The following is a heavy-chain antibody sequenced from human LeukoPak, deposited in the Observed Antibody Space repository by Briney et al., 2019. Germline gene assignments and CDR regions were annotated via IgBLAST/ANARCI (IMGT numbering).Heavy chain of an antibody. CDR1: GFTFSSYS. CDR2: ISSSSSYI. Sequence: GGSLRLACAAYGFTFSSYSMNWVRQAQGKGLEWVSSISSSSSYIYYADSVKGRCIISRDNAKNSLYLQMNSLRAEDTAVYWCASAAVGVRGGQRTLVTVSS. D-gene: IGHD3-16*01. V-gene: IGHV3-21*01. CDR3: ASAAVGVR. J-gene: IGHJ4*02.